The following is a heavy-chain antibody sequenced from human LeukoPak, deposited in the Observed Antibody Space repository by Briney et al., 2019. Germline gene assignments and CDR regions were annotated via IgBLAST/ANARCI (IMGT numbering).Heavy chain of an antibody. D-gene: IGHD3-22*01. Sequence: AGGSLRLSCAASGFTFDDYAMHWVRQAPGKGLEWVSGISWNSGSIGYAASVKGRFTISRDNAKNSLYLQMNSLRAEDTALYYCAKDNYYDSSGYYHNWGQGTLVTVSS. CDR2: ISWNSGSI. J-gene: IGHJ4*02. CDR3: AKDNYYDSSGYYHN. V-gene: IGHV3-9*01. CDR1: GFTFDDYA.